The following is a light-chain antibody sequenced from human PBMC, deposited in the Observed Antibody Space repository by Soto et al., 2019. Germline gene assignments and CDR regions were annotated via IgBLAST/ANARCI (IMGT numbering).Light chain of an antibody. Sequence: ERVMTQSPATLSVFPGERATLSCRASSSIGRNLAWYQQKPGQTPRLLIYGASTRAAGVPARFSGSGSGTEFTLTITSLQSEDFAVYYCQTCNNLPCLTFGGGTKIEIK. V-gene: IGKV3-15*01. J-gene: IGKJ4*01. CDR2: GAS. CDR3: QTCNNLPCLT. CDR1: SSIGRN.